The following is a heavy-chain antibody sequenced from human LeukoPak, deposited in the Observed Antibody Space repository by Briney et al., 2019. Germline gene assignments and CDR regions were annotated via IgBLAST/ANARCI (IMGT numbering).Heavy chain of an antibody. CDR1: GYTFTGYY. D-gene: IGHD5-24*01. CDR2: INPNSGGT. Sequence: ASVKVSCKASGYTFTGYYMHWVRQAPGQGLEWMGWINPNSGGTNYAQKFQGRVTMTRDTSISTAYMELSRLRSDDTAVYYCARERWLQLRSDAFDIWGQGTMVTVSS. CDR3: ARERWLQLRSDAFDI. J-gene: IGHJ3*02. V-gene: IGHV1-2*02.